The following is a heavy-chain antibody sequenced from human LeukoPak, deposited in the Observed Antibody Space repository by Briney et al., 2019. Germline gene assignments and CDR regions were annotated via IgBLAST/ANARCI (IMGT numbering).Heavy chain of an antibody. J-gene: IGHJ4*02. Sequence: GGSLRLSCAASGSTFSNYLMHWVRQAPGKGLVWVSRINSDGSSTNYADSVKGRFTISRDNAKNTVYLQMNSLRVEDTAVYYCTGGGSIAVAGYWGQGTLVTVSS. CDR1: GSTFSNYL. D-gene: IGHD6-19*01. CDR2: INSDGSST. V-gene: IGHV3-74*01. CDR3: TGGGSIAVAGY.